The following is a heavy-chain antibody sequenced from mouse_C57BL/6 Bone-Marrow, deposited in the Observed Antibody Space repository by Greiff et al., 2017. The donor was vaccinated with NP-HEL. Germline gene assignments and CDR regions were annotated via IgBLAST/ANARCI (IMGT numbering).Heavy chain of an antibody. V-gene: IGHV1-74*01. CDR1: GYTFTSYW. CDR3: AILRITTVVATPLAY. Sequence: QVQLQQPGAELVKPGASVKVSCKASGYTFTSYWMHWVKQRPGQGLELIGRIHPSDSDTNYNQKFKGKATLTVDKSSSKAYMQLSILTSEDSAVYYCAILRITTVVATPLAYWGQGTLVTVSA. J-gene: IGHJ3*01. CDR2: IHPSDSDT. D-gene: IGHD1-1*01.